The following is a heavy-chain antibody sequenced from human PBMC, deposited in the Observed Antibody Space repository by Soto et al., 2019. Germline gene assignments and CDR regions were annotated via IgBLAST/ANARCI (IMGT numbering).Heavy chain of an antibody. CDR2: IKQDGSEK. V-gene: IGHV3-7*01. CDR3: ARDGIAAAGTEGYYYYGMDV. J-gene: IGHJ6*02. CDR1: GFTFSSYW. D-gene: IGHD6-13*01. Sequence: EVQLVESGGGLVQPGGSLRLSCAASGFTFSSYWMSWVRQAPGKGLEWVANIKQDGSEKYYVDSVKGRFTISRDNAKNSLYLQMHSLRAEDTAVYYCARDGIAAAGTEGYYYYGMDVWGQGTTVTVSS.